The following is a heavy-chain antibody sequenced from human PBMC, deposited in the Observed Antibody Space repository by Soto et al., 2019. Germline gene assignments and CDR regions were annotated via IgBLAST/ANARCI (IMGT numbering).Heavy chain of an antibody. J-gene: IGHJ4*02. CDR1: GFTFSSDS. CDR3: ARGSSSWRGIDY. D-gene: IGHD6-13*01. V-gene: IGHV3-21*01. CDR2: ISSSSSYI. Sequence: VGSLRLSCAASGFTFSSDSMNWVRQAPGKGLEWVSSISSSSSYIYYADSVKGRFTISRDNAKNSLYLQMNSLRAEDTAVYYCARGSSSWRGIDYWGQGTLVTVSS.